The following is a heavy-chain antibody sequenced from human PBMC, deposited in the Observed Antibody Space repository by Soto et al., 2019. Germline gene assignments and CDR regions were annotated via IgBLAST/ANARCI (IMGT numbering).Heavy chain of an antibody. J-gene: IGHJ4*02. D-gene: IGHD2-21*02. CDR2: IYYIGST. CDR3: ARQRTSVVTQAYFDV. Sequence: SDTLALASTFTCDSIISRSYYWGWIRQPPGKGLELILSIYYIGSTYNNPSLRSRVSMSIDTSKDQFSLKLKSVTAADTALYFCARQRTSVVTQAYFDVWGPGSLVTVSS. V-gene: IGHV4-39*01. CDR1: CDSIISRSYY.